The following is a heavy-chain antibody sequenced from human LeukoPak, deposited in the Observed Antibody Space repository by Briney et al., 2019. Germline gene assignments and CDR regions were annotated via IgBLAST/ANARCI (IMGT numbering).Heavy chain of an antibody. CDR1: GGSFSGYY. Sequence: SETLSLTCAVYGGSFSGYYWSWIRRPPGKGLEWIGEINHSGSTNYNPSLKSRVTISVDTSKNQFSLKLSSVTAADTAVYYCARHLANYYDSSGYYYLLNWFDPWGQGTLVTVSS. CDR2: INHSGST. J-gene: IGHJ5*02. CDR3: ARHLANYYDSSGYYYLLNWFDP. V-gene: IGHV4-34*01. D-gene: IGHD3-22*01.